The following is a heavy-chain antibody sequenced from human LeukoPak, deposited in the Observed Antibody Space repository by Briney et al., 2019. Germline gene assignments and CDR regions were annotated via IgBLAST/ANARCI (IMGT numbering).Heavy chain of an antibody. J-gene: IGHJ4*02. CDR2: SNWNGGRT. V-gene: IGHV3-20*04. CDR1: GFTFNDYG. CDR3: ARDLGGYSYGSHFDS. D-gene: IGHD5-18*01. Sequence: GGSLRLSCAASGFTFNDYGMSWVRQAPGKGLEWVSGSNWNGGRTGYADSMKGRFIISRDNDKNSLYLQMNSIRAEDTAIYYCARDLGGYSYGSHFDSWGQGTLVTVSS.